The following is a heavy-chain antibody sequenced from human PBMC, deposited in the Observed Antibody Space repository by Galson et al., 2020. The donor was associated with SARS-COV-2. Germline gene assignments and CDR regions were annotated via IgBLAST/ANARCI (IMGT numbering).Heavy chain of an antibody. CDR3: ARRYLIYYYMDV. V-gene: IGHV4-34*01. CDR2: VNHSGST. Sequence: SQTLSLTCAVYGGSFNGYSWSWIRQPPGQGLEWVGEVNHSGSTNYNPSLKSRVTISLDTSKNQFSLKLSSVTAADTAVYYCARRYLIYYYMDVWDKGTTVIVSS. J-gene: IGHJ6*03. CDR1: GGSFNGYS. D-gene: IGHD2-8*01.